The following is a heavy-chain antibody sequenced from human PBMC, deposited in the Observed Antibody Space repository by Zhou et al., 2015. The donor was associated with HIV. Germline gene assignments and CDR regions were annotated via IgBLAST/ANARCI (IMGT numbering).Heavy chain of an antibody. D-gene: IGHD2-2*01. Sequence: QVQLVQSGAEVKKPGSSVKVSCKASGGTFSSYAISWVRQAPGQGLEWMGGIIPIFGTANYAQKFQGRVTITADESTSTAYMELSSLRSEDTAVYYCARREICTSCENYYYYYYYMDVWGKGTTVTVSS. V-gene: IGHV1-69*01. J-gene: IGHJ6*03. CDR2: IIPIFGTA. CDR1: GGTFSSYA. CDR3: ARREICTSCENYYYYYYYMDV.